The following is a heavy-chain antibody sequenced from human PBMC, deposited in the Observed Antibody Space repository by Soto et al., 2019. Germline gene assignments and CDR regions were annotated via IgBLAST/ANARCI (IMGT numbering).Heavy chain of an antibody. V-gene: IGHV4-4*02. CDR1: GGSISGIDW. Sequence: QVQLQESGPGLVKPSGTLSLTCAVSGGSISGIDWWSWVRQPPGKGLEWIGETSPGGITNYNASLKSRVTILVDKSENQFSLKLISVTAADTAVYFCARSSSKKRGLDYWGQGTLVTISS. CDR2: TSPGGIT. J-gene: IGHJ4*02. D-gene: IGHD6-13*01. CDR3: ARSSSKKRGLDY.